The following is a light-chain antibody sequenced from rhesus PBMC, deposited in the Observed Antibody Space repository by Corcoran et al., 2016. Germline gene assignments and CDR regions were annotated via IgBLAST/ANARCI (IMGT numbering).Light chain of an antibody. CDR2: GAS. V-gene: IGKV3-42*03. Sequence: EIVMTQSPATLSLSPGERATLSCRASQSVSSSLDWYQQQPGQAPRLLIYGASSRATGIPDRFSGSGSGTEFTLTISSLEPEDFAVYYCQQYSNWPLTFGGGTKVEIK. CDR3: QQYSNWPLT. CDR1: QSVSSS. J-gene: IGKJ4*01.